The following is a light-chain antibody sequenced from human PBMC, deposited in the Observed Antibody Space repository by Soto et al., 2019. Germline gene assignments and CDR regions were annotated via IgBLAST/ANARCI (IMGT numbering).Light chain of an antibody. J-gene: IGLJ1*01. CDR1: SSDVGGYNY. V-gene: IGLV2-14*01. CDR3: SSYTRGGTLV. CDR2: DVS. Sequence: QSALTQPASVSGSPGQSITISCTGTSSDVGGYNYVSWYQQHPGKAPKLMIYDVSARPSGVSNRFSGSKSGNTASLTISGLQAEDEADYYCSSYTRGGTLVFGTGTKLTVL.